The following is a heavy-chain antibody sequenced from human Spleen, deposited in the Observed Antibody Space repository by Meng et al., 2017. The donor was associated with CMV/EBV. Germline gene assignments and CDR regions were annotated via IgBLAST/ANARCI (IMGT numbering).Heavy chain of an antibody. V-gene: IGHV3-20*04. J-gene: IGHJ4*02. CDR2: INWNGGST. Sequence: GESLKISCAASGFTFDDYGMSWVRQAPGKGLEWVSGINWNGGSTGYADSVKGRFTISRDNAKNTLYLQMKSLRTEDTALYYCAKSRLVGATTDYWGQGTLVTVSS. D-gene: IGHD1-26*01. CDR3: AKSRLVGATTDY. CDR1: GFTFDDYG.